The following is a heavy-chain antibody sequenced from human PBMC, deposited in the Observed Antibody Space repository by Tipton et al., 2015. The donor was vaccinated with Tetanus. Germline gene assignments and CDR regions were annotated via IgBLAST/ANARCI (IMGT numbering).Heavy chain of an antibody. CDR3: ARHLYFHDGSGYYSSDYFDY. J-gene: IGHJ4*02. D-gene: IGHD3-22*01. CDR1: GASVSSSSYF. CDR2: IYYSGST. Sequence: GASVSSSSYFWGWIRQPPGKGLEWIGSIYYSGSTYYNPSLKSRLTISVDTSMDQFSLKLSSVAAADTAVYYCARHLYFHDGSGYYSSDYFDYWGRGTLVTVSS. V-gene: IGHV4-39*01.